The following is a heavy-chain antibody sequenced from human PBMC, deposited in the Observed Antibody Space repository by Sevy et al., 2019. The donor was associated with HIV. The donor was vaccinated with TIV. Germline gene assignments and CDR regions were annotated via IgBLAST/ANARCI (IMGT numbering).Heavy chain of an antibody. CDR2: ISGSGGST. D-gene: IGHD3-22*01. V-gene: IGHV3-23*01. CDR1: GFTFSSYA. J-gene: IGHJ3*02. CDR3: AKEYTYYYDTLDAFDI. Sequence: GGSLRLSCAASGFTFSSYAMSWVRQAPGKGLEWVSAISGSGGSTYYADSVKGRFTISRDNSKNTLYLQMNSLRAEDKAVYYCAKEYTYYYDTLDAFDIWGQGTMVTVSS.